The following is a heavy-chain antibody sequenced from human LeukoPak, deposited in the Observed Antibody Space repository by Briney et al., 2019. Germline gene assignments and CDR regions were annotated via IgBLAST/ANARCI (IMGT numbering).Heavy chain of an antibody. CDR2: INHSGST. D-gene: IGHD3-16*02. Sequence: SETLSLTCAVYGGSFSGYYWCWIRQPPGKGLEWIGEINHSGSTNYNPSLKSRVTISVDTSKNQFSLKLSSVTAADTAVYYCARGLLYDYVWGSYRYTLDYWGQGTLFTVSS. V-gene: IGHV4-34*01. CDR1: GGSFSGYY. J-gene: IGHJ4*02. CDR3: ARGLLYDYVWGSYRYTLDY.